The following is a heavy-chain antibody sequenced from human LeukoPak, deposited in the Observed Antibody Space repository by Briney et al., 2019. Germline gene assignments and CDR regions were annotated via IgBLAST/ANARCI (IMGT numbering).Heavy chain of an antibody. D-gene: IGHD2-8*01. V-gene: IGHV1-2*02. CDR1: GYSFTGYY. J-gene: IGHJ5*02. CDR2: IAPDSGGT. CDR3: ARGLTHKWFDL. Sequence: GASVKVSCKASGYSFTGYYMYWVRQAPGQGLEWMGWIAPDSGGTNYVQKFQGRVTMTRDTSISTAYMELSRLRSDDTALYYCARGLTHKWFDLWGQGTLVTVSS.